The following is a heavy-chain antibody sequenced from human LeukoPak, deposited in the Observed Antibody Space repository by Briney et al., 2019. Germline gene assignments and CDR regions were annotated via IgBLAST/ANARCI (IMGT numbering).Heavy chain of an antibody. V-gene: IGHV4-34*01. CDR3: ARSGYSSSWYGLFDY. CDR2: INHSGST. J-gene: IGHJ4*02. Sequence: SETLSLTCAVYGGSFSGYYWSWIRQPPGKGLEWIGEINHSGSTNYNPSLKSRVTISVDTSKNQFSLKLSSVTAADTAVYYCARSGYSSSWYGLFDYWGQGTLVTVSS. D-gene: IGHD6-13*01. CDR1: GGSFSGYY.